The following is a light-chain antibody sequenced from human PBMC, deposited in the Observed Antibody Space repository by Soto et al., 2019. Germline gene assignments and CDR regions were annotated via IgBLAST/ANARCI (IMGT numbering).Light chain of an antibody. CDR2: GAS. Sequence: EIVMTQSPATLSVSPGERATLSCRASQSVSSNLAWYQQRPGQAPRLLIYGASTRATGIPARFSGSESGTEFTLTISSLQSEDFAVYNCQQYNNWPPMYTFGQGTKLQIK. V-gene: IGKV3-15*01. CDR3: QQYNNWPPMYT. CDR1: QSVSSN. J-gene: IGKJ2*01.